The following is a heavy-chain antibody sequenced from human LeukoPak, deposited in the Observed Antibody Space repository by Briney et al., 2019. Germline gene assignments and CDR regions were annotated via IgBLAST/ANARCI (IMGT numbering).Heavy chain of an antibody. CDR1: GGSFSGYY. D-gene: IGHD3-22*01. Sequence: SETLSLTCAVYGGSFSGYYWSWIRQPPGKGLEWIGEINHSGSTNYNPSLKSRVTISVDTSKNQFSLKLSSVTAADTAVYYCARDYDSSGYYTPYYFDYWGQGTLVTVSS. CDR2: INHSGST. J-gene: IGHJ4*02. V-gene: IGHV4-34*01. CDR3: ARDYDSSGYYTPYYFDY.